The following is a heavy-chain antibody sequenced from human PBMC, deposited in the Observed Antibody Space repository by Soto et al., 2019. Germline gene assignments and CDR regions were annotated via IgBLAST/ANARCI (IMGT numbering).Heavy chain of an antibody. CDR1: GGSISSSSDY. CDR2: IYYSGST. J-gene: IGHJ6*02. Sequence: SETLSLTCTVSGGSISSSSDYWGWIRQPPGKGLEWIGSIYYSGSTYYNPSLKSRVTISVDTSKNQFSLKLSSVTAADTAVYYCATPLWFGELLENYGMDVWGQGTTVTVSS. V-gene: IGHV4-39*01. CDR3: ATPLWFGELLENYGMDV. D-gene: IGHD3-10*01.